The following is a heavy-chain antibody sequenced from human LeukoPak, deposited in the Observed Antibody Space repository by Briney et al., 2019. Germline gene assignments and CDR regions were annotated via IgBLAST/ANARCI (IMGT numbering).Heavy chain of an antibody. CDR3: AKGSTGTTGGWFDP. V-gene: IGHV3-7*03. J-gene: IGHJ5*02. CDR2: IKQDGSEK. CDR1: GFTFSSYW. D-gene: IGHD1-1*01. Sequence: GGSLRLSCAASGFTFSSYWMSWVRQAPGKGLEWVANIKQDGSEKYYVDSVKGRFTISRDNSKNALYLQMNSLRAEDTAVYYCAKGSTGTTGGWFDPWGQGTLVIVSS.